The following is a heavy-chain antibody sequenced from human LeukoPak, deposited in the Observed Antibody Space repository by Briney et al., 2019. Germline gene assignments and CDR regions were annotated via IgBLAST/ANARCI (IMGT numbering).Heavy chain of an antibody. CDR1: GFTFSSFS. D-gene: IGHD6-13*01. V-gene: IGHV3-30*03. Sequence: PGRSLRLSCAATGFTFSSFSMHWVRQAPGKGLEWVAVISYDGSNKYYADSVKGRFTISRDNSKNTLYLQMNSLRAEDTAVYYCAREAAAAGFFDYWGQGTLVTVSS. CDR3: AREAAAAGFFDY. J-gene: IGHJ4*02. CDR2: ISYDGSNK.